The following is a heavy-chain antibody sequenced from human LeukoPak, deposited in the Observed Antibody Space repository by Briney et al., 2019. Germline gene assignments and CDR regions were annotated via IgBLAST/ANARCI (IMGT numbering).Heavy chain of an antibody. D-gene: IGHD1-26*01. CDR1: GYTFTSNY. CDR3: ARDRWELRHFDY. Sequence: ASVKVSCKAFGYTFTSNYMHWVRQAPGQGLEWMGWINPNSGGTNYAQKFQSRVTMTRDTSISTAYMELSRLRSDDTAVYYCARDRWELRHFDYWGQGTLVTVSS. V-gene: IGHV1-2*02. J-gene: IGHJ4*02. CDR2: INPNSGGT.